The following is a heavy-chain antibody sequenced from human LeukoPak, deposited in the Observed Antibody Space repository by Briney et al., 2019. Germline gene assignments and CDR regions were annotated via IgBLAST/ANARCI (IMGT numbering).Heavy chain of an antibody. J-gene: IGHJ4*02. CDR2: INQDATEK. D-gene: IGHD3-22*01. CDR1: GFTFSSYA. CDR3: ASDDRSGYSY. V-gene: IGHV3-7*04. Sequence: PGGSLRLSCAASGFTFSSYAMSWVRQAPGKGLEWVANINQDATEKLYVDSVKGRFTISRDNAENSLYLQMSSLRADDTAVYYCASDDRSGYSYWGQGTLVTVSS.